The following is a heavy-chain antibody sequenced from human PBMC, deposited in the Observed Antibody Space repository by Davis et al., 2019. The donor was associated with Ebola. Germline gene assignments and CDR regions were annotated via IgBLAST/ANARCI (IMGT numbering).Heavy chain of an antibody. D-gene: IGHD2-15*01. J-gene: IGHJ4*02. CDR2: IKSKTDGGTT. Sequence: GESLKISCAASGFTFSNAWMSWVRQAPGKGLEWVGRIKSKTDGGTTDYAAPVKGRFTISRDDSKNTLYLQMNSMKTEDTAVYYCTTSFVVAATGYWGQGTLVTVSS. CDR1: GFTFSNAW. CDR3: TTSFVVAATGY. V-gene: IGHV3-15*01.